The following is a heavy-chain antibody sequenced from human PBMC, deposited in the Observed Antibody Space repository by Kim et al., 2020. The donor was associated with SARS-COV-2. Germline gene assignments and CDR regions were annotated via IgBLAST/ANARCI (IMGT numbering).Heavy chain of an antibody. D-gene: IGHD3-22*01. CDR3: AKGGVHYYDSSGTYYFD. J-gene: IGHJ4*01. CDR2: ISYDGSNK. Sequence: GGSLRLSCAASGFTFSSYGMHWVRQAPGKGLEWVAVISYDGSNKYYADSVKGRFTISRDNSKNTLYLQMNSLRAEDTAVYYCAKGGVHYYDSSGTYYFD. V-gene: IGHV3-30*18. CDR1: GFTFSSYG.